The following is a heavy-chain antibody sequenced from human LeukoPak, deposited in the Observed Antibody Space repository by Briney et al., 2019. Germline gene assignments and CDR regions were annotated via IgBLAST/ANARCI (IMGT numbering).Heavy chain of an antibody. D-gene: IGHD2-2*01. V-gene: IGHV3-11*01. CDR2: ISSSGSTI. CDR1: GFTFSDYY. Sequence: KPGGSLRLSCAASGFTFSDYYMSWIRQAPGKGLEWVSYISSSGSTIYYADSVKGRFTISRDNAMNTLYLQMNSLRAEDTAVYYCAKDSRGSSAWNHWGQGTLVTVSS. J-gene: IGHJ5*02. CDR3: AKDSRGSSAWNH.